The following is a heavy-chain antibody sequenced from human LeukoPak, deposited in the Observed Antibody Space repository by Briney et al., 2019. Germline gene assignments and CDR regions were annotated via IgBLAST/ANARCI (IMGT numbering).Heavy chain of an antibody. CDR1: GGSISSSNW. CDR2: IIHSGST. V-gene: IGHV4-4*02. CDR3: ARARLRWNNAGFDY. J-gene: IGHJ4*02. Sequence: SGTLSLTCAVSGGSISSSNWWSWVRQPPGKGLEWIGEIIHSGSTNYNPSLKSRVTMSVDTSKNQFSLKLSSVTAADTAVYYCARARLRWNNAGFDYWGQGTLVTVSS. D-gene: IGHD4-23*01.